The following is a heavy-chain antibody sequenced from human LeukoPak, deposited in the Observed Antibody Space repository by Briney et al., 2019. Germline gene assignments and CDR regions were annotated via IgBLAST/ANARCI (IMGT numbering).Heavy chain of an antibody. Sequence: SVKVSCKASGGTFSSYAISWVRQAPGQGLEWMGGIIPIFGTANYAQKFQGRVTITADESTSTAYMELSSLRSEDTAVYYRARQPEDLDAFDIWGQGTMVTVSS. V-gene: IGHV1-69*13. CDR3: ARQPEDLDAFDI. J-gene: IGHJ3*02. CDR2: IIPIFGTA. CDR1: GGTFSSYA.